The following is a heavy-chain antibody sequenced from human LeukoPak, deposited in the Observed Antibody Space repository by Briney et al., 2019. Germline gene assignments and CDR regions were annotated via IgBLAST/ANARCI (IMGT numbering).Heavy chain of an antibody. CDR2: IYTSGST. J-gene: IGHJ5*02. CDR1: GGSISSYY. CDR3: AREAAGLSNNWFDP. D-gene: IGHD6-13*01. Sequence: PSETLSLTCTVSGGSISSYYWSWIRQPAGKGLEWIGRIYTSGSTNYNPSLKSRVTMSVDTSKNQFSLKLSSVTAADTAVYYCAREAAGLSNNWFDPWGQGTLVTVSS. V-gene: IGHV4-4*07.